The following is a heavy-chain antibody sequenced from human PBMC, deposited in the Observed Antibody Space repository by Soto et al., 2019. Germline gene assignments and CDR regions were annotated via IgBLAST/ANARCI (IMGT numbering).Heavy chain of an antibody. CDR2: INSDGSRT. V-gene: IGHV3-74*01. CDR1: GFNFSRYW. Sequence: PGGSLRLSCSASGFNFSRYWTHWVRQVPGRGLVWVSHINSDGSRTTYADSVKGRFTISGDNAKNTLYLQMNSLRAEDTAVYYCARDLSSCSSARCYSYYYGMDVWGQGTTVTVSS. J-gene: IGHJ6*02. D-gene: IGHD2-2*01. CDR3: ARDLSSCSSARCYSYYYGMDV.